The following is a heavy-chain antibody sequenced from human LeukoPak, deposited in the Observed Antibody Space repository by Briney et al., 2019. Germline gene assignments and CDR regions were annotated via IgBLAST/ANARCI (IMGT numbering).Heavy chain of an antibody. CDR1: GFTFSSYS. V-gene: IGHV3-21*01. CDR2: ISSSSSYI. CDR3: ARERIGYCSRTSCYLERYYYYMDV. D-gene: IGHD2-2*01. J-gene: IGHJ6*03. Sequence: GGSLRLSCAASGFTFSSYSMNWVRQAPGKGLEWVSSISSSSSYIYYADSVKGRFTISRDNAKNSLYLQMNSLRAEDTAVYYCARERIGYCSRTSCYLERYYYYMDVWGKGTTVTVSS.